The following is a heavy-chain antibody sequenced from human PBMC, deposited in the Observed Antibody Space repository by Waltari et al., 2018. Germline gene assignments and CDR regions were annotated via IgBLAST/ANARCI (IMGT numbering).Heavy chain of an antibody. J-gene: IGHJ4*02. CDR1: GGSISSSSYY. D-gene: IGHD6-19*01. CDR2: IYYSGST. CDR3: ARGKRSGWYDY. Sequence: QLQLQESGPGLVKPSETLSLTCTVSGGSISSSSYYWGWIRQPPGKGLEWIGSIYYSGSTYYNPSLKSRVTISVDTSKNQFSLKLSSVTAADTAVYYCARGKRSGWYDYWGQGTLVTVSS. V-gene: IGHV4-39*07.